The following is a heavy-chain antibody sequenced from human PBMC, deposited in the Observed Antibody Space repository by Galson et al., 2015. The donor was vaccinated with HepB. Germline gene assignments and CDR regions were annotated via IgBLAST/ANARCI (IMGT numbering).Heavy chain of an antibody. CDR3: ARDSLPLPHLAYCGGDCSDAFDI. CDR1: GGTFSSYT. D-gene: IGHD2-21*02. CDR2: IIPILGIA. V-gene: IGHV1-69*04. J-gene: IGHJ3*02. Sequence: SVKVSCKASGGTFSSYTISWVRQAPGQGLEWMGRIIPILGIANYAQKFQGRVTITADKSTSTAYMELSSLRSEDTAVYYCARDSLPLPHLAYCGGDCSDAFDIWGQGTMVTVSS.